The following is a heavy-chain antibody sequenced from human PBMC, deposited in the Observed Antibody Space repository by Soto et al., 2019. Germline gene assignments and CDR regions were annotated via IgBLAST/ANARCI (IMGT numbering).Heavy chain of an antibody. Sequence: SETLSLTCTVSCGSVSSGSYYWNWIRQPPGKGLEWIGYINYSGSTKYNPSLKSRVTISVDTSKNQFSLKLSSVTAADTAVYYCASSNAYYDVWSGYFDYWGQGTLVTVSS. V-gene: IGHV4-61*01. J-gene: IGHJ4*02. CDR3: ASSNAYYDVWSGYFDY. CDR2: INYSGST. D-gene: IGHD3-3*01. CDR1: CGSVSSGSYY.